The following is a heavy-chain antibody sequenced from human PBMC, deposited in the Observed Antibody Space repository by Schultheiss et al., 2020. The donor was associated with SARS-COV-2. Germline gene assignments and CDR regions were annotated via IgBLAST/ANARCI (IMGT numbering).Heavy chain of an antibody. D-gene: IGHD1-26*01. J-gene: IGHJ6*02. V-gene: IGHV4-4*07. CDR3: ARDLGSPYYYYYGMDV. Sequence: SETLSLTCTVSGGSISSYYWSWIRQPAGKGLEWIGRIYTSGSTYYNPSLKSRVTISVDTSKNQFSLKLSSVTAADTAVYYCARDLGSPYYYYYGMDVWGQGTTVTVSS. CDR2: IYTSGST. CDR1: GGSISSYY.